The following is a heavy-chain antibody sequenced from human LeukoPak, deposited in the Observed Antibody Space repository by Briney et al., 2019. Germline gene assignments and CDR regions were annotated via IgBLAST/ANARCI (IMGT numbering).Heavy chain of an antibody. J-gene: IGHJ6*03. D-gene: IGHD2-2*01. CDR2: IIPILGTA. CDR1: GGTFSSYA. CDR3: ARAGRAIYYYYYMDV. V-gene: IGHV1-69*05. Sequence: SVKVSCKASGGTFSSYAISWVRQAPGQGLEWMGGIIPILGTANYAQKFQGRVTITTDESTSTAYMELSSLRSEDTAVYYCARAGRAIYYYYYMDVWGKGTTVTVSS.